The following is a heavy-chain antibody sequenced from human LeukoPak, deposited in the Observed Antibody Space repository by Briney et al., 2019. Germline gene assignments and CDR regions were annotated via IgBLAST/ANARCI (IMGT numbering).Heavy chain of an antibody. CDR1: GYRFTTYW. Sequence: GESLKISCKGSGYRFTTYWIGWVRQMPGKGLEWMGIIYPGDSDTRYSPSFQDQVTISADKSISTAYLQWSSLKASDTAMYYCARQRFTMRAYAGNWFDPWGQGTLVTVSS. V-gene: IGHV5-51*01. CDR2: IYPGDSDT. CDR3: ARQRFTMRAYAGNWFDP. J-gene: IGHJ5*02. D-gene: IGHD3-10*01.